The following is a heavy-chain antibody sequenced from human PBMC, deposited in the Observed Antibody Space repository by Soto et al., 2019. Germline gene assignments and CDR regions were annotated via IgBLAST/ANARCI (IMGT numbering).Heavy chain of an antibody. D-gene: IGHD1-26*01. CDR2: IIPIFGTA. J-gene: IGHJ4*02. CDR3: ARLWSGSLYYFDY. CDR1: GGTFSSYA. V-gene: IGHV1-69*01. Sequence: QVQLVQSGAEVKKPGSSVKVSCKASGGTFSSYAISWVRQAPGQGLEWMGGIIPIFGTANYAQKFQGRVTIPADEATSTAYMELSSLRSEDTAVYYCARLWSGSLYYFDYWGQGTLVTVSS.